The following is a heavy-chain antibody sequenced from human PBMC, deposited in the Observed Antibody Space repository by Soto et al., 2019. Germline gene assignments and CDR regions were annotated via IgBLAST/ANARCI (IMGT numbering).Heavy chain of an antibody. D-gene: IGHD2-15*01. CDR2: IWYDGSNK. CDR3: ASEYCSGRSCYYYGMDV. V-gene: IGHV3-33*01. Sequence: QVQLVESGGGVVQPGRSLRLSCAASGFTFSSYGMHWVRQAPGKGLEWVAIIWYDGSNKYYADSVKGRFTISRDNSKKTLYLQMNSLRAEDTAVYYCASEYCSGRSCYYYGMDVWGQGTTVTVSS. J-gene: IGHJ6*02. CDR1: GFTFSSYG.